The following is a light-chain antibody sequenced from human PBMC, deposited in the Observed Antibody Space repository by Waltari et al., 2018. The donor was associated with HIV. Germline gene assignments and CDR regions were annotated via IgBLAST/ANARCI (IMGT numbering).Light chain of an antibody. Sequence: HSALTQPASVSASPGQSITISCTGTSSAFGISNYVSWYQQHPGTVPKVIISEVISRPSGVSDRFSGSKSGNTASLTISGLQPEDEADFYCTSYTSNDTLLFGGGTKVTVL. V-gene: IGLV2-14*01. J-gene: IGLJ2*01. CDR3: TSYTSNDTLL. CDR1: SSAFGISNY. CDR2: EVI.